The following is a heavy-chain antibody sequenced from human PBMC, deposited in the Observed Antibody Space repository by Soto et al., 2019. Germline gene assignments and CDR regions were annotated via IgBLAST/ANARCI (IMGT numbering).Heavy chain of an antibody. Sequence: GGSLRLSCAASGFTFSNAWMSWVRQAPGKGLEWVGRIKSKTDGGTTDYAAPVKGRFTISRDDSKNTLYLQMNSLKTEDTAVYYCTTDPRIAARQFFGAIDYWGQGTLVTV. CDR1: GFTFSNAW. CDR3: TTDPRIAARQFFGAIDY. V-gene: IGHV3-15*01. J-gene: IGHJ4*02. CDR2: IKSKTDGGTT. D-gene: IGHD6-6*01.